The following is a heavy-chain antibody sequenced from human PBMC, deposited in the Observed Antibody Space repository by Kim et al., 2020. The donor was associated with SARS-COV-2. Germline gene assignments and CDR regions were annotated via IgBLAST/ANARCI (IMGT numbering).Heavy chain of an antibody. CDR1: GFTFSSYA. Sequence: GGSLRLSCAASGFTFSSYAMSWVRQAPGKGLEWVSAISGSGGSTYYADSVKGRFTISRDNSKNTLYLQMNSLRAEDTAVYYCAKVGAVKARLVLYYFDYWGQGTLVTVSS. CDR2: ISGSGGST. V-gene: IGHV3-23*01. J-gene: IGHJ4*02. CDR3: AKVGAVKARLVLYYFDY. D-gene: IGHD6-19*01.